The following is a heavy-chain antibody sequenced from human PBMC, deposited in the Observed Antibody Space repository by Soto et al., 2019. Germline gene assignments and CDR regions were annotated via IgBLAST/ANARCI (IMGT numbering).Heavy chain of an antibody. CDR2: IWYDGSNK. Sequence: GGSLRLSCAASGFTFSSYGMHWVRQAPGKGLEWVAVIWYDGSNKYYADSVKGRFTISRDNSKNTLYLQMNSLRAEDTAVYYCAREARIAVAGTLDYWGQGTLVTVSS. CDR1: GFTFSSYG. J-gene: IGHJ4*02. D-gene: IGHD6-19*01. CDR3: AREARIAVAGTLDY. V-gene: IGHV3-33*01.